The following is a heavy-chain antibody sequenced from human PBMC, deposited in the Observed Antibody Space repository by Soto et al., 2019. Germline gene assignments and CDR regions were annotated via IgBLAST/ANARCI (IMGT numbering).Heavy chain of an antibody. D-gene: IGHD2-8*01. V-gene: IGHV1-18*01. CDR3: SRHLNGDFGM. CDR1: GYTFTRYR. Sequence: APVKVSCKASGYTFTRYRISWVRQAPKQGLELMGWINPSNGKPNYARNLQGRVTMTTDTSTTTAYMELRSLTSDVTAMYYCSRHLNGDFGMWGQGRVVTVSS. J-gene: IGHJ3*02. CDR2: INPSNGKP.